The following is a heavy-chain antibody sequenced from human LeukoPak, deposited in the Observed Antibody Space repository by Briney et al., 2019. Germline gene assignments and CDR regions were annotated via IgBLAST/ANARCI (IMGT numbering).Heavy chain of an antibody. CDR3: ARGRSWELPDYFQL. D-gene: IGHD1-26*01. CDR1: GYTFTGYY. V-gene: IGHV1-8*03. CDR2: MNPNSGNT. Sequence: ASVKVSCKASGYTFTGYYMHWVRQAPGQGLEWMGWMNPNSGNTGYAQKFQGRVTITRNTSISTAYMELSSLRSEDTAVYYCARGRSWELPDYFQLWGQGTLVTVSS. J-gene: IGHJ1*01.